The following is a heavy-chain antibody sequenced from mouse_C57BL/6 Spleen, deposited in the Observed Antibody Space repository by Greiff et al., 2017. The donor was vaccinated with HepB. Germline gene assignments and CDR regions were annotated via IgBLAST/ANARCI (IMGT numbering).Heavy chain of an antibody. CDR2: IWSDGST. J-gene: IGHJ4*01. Sequence: VQRVESGPGLVAPSQSLSITCTVSGFSLTSYGVHWVRQPPGKGLEWLVVIWSDGSTTYNSALKSRLSISKDNSKSQVFLKMNSLHTDDTAMYYCARHRGGYVAMDYWGQGTSVTVSS. CDR1: GFSLTSYG. D-gene: IGHD2-2*01. CDR3: ARHRGGYVAMDY. V-gene: IGHV2-6-1*01.